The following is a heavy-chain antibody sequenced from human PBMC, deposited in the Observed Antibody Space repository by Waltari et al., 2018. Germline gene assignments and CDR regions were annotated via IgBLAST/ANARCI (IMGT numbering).Heavy chain of an antibody. V-gene: IGHV4-39*01. CDR1: GGSISSSSYY. D-gene: IGHD3-10*01. CDR2: IYYSGST. CDR3: ARTHYYGDDAFDI. J-gene: IGHJ3*02. Sequence: QLQLQESGPGLVKPSETLSLTCTVSGGSISSSSYYWGWIRQPPGKGLEWIGSIYYSGSTYYNPSLKSRVTISVDTSKNQFSLKLSSVTAADTAVYYCARTHYYGDDAFDIWGQGTMVTVSS.